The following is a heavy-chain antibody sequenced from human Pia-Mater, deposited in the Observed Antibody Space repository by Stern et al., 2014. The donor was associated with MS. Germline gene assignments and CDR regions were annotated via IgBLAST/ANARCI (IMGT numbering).Heavy chain of an antibody. CDR2: IYPGDSDT. CDR1: GYCFSNSW. Sequence: EVQLVQSGTEVKKPGESLKVSCKGSGYCFSNSWIGWVRQMPGQGLERMGIIYPGDSDTRYSQSFQGQVTISADKSTNTAYTTWSILKASATAIYYCATAPPRGYTYGNFDYWGQGTLVTVSS. D-gene: IGHD5-18*01. CDR3: ATAPPRGYTYGNFDY. V-gene: IGHV5-51*03. J-gene: IGHJ4*02.